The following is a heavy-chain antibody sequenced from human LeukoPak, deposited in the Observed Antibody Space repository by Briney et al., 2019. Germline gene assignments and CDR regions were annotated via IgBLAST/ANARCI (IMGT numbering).Heavy chain of an antibody. Sequence: ASVKVSCKASGYTFTVYYMHWVRQAPGQGLEWMGWINPNSGGTKYAQKFQGRVTMTGDTPISTAYMELSWLTSDDTAVYYCARDGYNYGQVDSWGQGTLVTVSP. CDR3: ARDGYNYGQVDS. V-gene: IGHV1-2*02. J-gene: IGHJ4*02. CDR2: INPNSGGT. CDR1: GYTFTVYY. D-gene: IGHD5-24*01.